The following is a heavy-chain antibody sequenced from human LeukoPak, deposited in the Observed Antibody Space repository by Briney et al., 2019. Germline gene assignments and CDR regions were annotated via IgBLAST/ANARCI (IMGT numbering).Heavy chain of an antibody. CDR1: GGSIRSSYYY. CDR2: IYDSGST. Sequence: PSETLSLTCTVSGGSIRSSYYYWGWIRQPPGKGLEWIGSIYDSGSTYYNPSLKSRVTISVDTSKNQFSLKLSSVTAADTAVYYCARGPLTIEHNAMDVWGQGTTVTVSS. J-gene: IGHJ6*02. CDR3: ARGPLTIEHNAMDV. D-gene: IGHD3-10*01. V-gene: IGHV4-39*07.